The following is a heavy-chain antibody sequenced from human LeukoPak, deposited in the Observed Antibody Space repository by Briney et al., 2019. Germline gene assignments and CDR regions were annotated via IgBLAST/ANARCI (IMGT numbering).Heavy chain of an antibody. J-gene: IGHJ6*02. D-gene: IGHD2-15*01. CDR2: IYYSGST. CDR1: GGSISSGDYY. V-gene: IGHV4-30-4*01. Sequence: SETLSLTCTVSGGSISSGDYYWSWIRQPPGKGLEWIGYIYYSGSTYYNPSLKSRVTISVDTSKNQFSLKLSSVTAADTAVYYCARGNGEGYCSGGSCYPRDRYYYYGMDVWGQGTTVTVSS. CDR3: ARGNGEGYCSGGSCYPRDRYYYYGMDV.